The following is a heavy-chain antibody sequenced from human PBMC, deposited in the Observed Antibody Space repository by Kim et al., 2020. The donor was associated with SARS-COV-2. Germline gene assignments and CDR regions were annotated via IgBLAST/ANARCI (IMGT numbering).Heavy chain of an antibody. Sequence: GGSLRLSCAASGFTFSSYAMSWVRQAPGKGLEWVSAISGSGGSTYYADSVKGRFTISRDNSKNTLYLQMNSLRAEDTAVYYCATSREDYGGNSFDYWGQGTLVTVSS. CDR2: ISGSGGST. J-gene: IGHJ4*02. CDR1: GFTFSSYA. D-gene: IGHD4-17*01. CDR3: ATSREDYGGNSFDY. V-gene: IGHV3-23*01.